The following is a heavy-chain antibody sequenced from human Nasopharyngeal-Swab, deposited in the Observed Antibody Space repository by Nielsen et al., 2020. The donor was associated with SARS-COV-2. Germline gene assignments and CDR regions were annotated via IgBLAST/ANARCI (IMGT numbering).Heavy chain of an antibody. Sequence: WIRQPPGKGLEWIGRIYYSGSTYYNPSLKSRVTISVDTSKNQFSLKLSSVTAADTAVYYCAPYGSGSYGVYWGQGTLVTVSS. CDR2: IYYSGST. J-gene: IGHJ4*02. D-gene: IGHD3-10*01. CDR3: APYGSGSYGVY. V-gene: IGHV4-39*01.